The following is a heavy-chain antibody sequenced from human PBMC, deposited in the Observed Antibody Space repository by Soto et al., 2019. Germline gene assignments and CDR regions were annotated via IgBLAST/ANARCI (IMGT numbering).Heavy chain of an antibody. CDR2: IWYDGSNK. V-gene: IGHV3-33*01. CDR1: GFTFSSYG. Sequence: QVQLVESGGGVVQPGRSLRLSCAASGFTFSSYGMHWVRQAPGKGLEWVAVIWYDGSNKYYADSVKGRFTISRDNSKNTLYLQMNSLRAEDTAVYYCARDSSGSSWYDLDYWGQGTLVTVSS. J-gene: IGHJ4*02. CDR3: ARDSSGSSWYDLDY. D-gene: IGHD6-13*01.